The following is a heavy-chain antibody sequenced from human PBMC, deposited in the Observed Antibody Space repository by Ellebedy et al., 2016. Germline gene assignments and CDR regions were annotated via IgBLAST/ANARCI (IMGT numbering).Heavy chain of an antibody. CDR2: VFHTGTS. V-gene: IGHV4-59*02. CDR3: AKWNGAWNAFDV. Sequence: SETLSLTCNVSGGSVSSDYWNWMRRPPGKGLEWIGYVFHTGTSNYNPSLKSRVTMSVDTSKSQISLRLMSVTAADTAVYYCAKWNGAWNAFDVWGQGTMVTVSS. CDR1: GGSVSSDY. J-gene: IGHJ3*01. D-gene: IGHD1-1*01.